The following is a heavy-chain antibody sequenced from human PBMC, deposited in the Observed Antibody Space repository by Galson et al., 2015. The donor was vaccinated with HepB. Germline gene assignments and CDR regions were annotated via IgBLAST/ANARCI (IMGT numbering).Heavy chain of an antibody. Sequence: SLRLSCAASGFTVSSNHMSWVRQAPGKGLDWVSLIHSGGQTYYADSVKGRFTISRDDSENTLFLQINSLTAEDTAVYYCARGVGYNGGWPYFDCWGQGTLVTVSS. CDR1: GFTVSSNH. CDR3: ARGVGYNGGWPYFDC. CDR2: IHSGGQT. D-gene: IGHD2-8*01. J-gene: IGHJ4*02. V-gene: IGHV3-53*01.